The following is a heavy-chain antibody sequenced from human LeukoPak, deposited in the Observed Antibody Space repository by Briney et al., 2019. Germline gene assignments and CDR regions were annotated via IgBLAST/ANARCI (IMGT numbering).Heavy chain of an antibody. CDR2: ISSGNHM. Sequence: GGSMRLSCVASGFTFSSYAMNWVRQAPGKGLEWVSSISSGNHMYYADSVKGRFTISRDNAKNSLSLQMNSLRGEDTAVYYCSRGGYSHAFDIWGQGTVVTVSS. CDR1: GFTFSSYA. J-gene: IGHJ3*02. D-gene: IGHD2-15*01. V-gene: IGHV3-69-1*01. CDR3: SRGGYSHAFDI.